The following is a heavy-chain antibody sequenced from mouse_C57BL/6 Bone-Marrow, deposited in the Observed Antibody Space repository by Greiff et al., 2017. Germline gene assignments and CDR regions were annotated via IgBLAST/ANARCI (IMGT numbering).Heavy chain of an antibody. J-gene: IGHJ2*01. Sequence: VQLQQPGAELVRPGSSVKLSCKASGYTFTSYWMHWVKQRPIQGLEWIGNIDPSDSETNYNQKFKDKATLTVDKSSSTADMQLSSLTSEDSAVYYCASGDDLPHWGQGTTLTVSS. V-gene: IGHV1-52*01. CDR2: IDPSDSET. D-gene: IGHD2-4*01. CDR3: ASGDDLPH. CDR1: GYTFTSYW.